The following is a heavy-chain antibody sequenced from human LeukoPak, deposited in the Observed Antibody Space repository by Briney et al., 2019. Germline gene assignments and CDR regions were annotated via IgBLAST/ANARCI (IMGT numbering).Heavy chain of an antibody. J-gene: IGHJ3*02. CDR1: GGSFSGYY. V-gene: IGHV4-34*01. CDR2: INHSGST. CDR3: GRGKLVRRAFDI. Sequence: SETLSLTCAVYGGSFSGYYWSWIRQPPGKGLEWIGEINHSGSTNYNPSLKSRVTISVDTSKSQFSLKLSSVTAADTAVYYCGRGKLVRRAFDIWGQGTMVTVSS. D-gene: IGHD6-6*01.